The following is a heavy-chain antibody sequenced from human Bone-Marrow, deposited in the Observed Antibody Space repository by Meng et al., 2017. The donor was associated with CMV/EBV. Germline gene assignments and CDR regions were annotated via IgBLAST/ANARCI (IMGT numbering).Heavy chain of an antibody. Sequence: GGSLRLSCVVSGFTFSNAWMSWVRQAPGKGLEWVGFIRSKTYGGTTQYASSVKGRFTISRDDSKTIAYLQMNSLKTEDTAVYYCARDRMMFGLDVWGQGTTVTVSS. CDR2: IRSKTYGGTT. CDR3: ARDRMMFGLDV. D-gene: IGHD3-10*02. V-gene: IGHV3-15*01. CDR1: GFTFSNAW. J-gene: IGHJ6*02.